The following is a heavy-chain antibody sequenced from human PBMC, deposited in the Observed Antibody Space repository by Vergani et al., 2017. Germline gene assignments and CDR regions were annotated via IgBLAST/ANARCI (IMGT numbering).Heavy chain of an antibody. CDR2: IWYDGSNK. V-gene: IGHV3-33*06. CDR3: AEAYLETYCGSWPNYSCYGMDV. Sequence: QVQLVESGGGVVQPGRSLRLSCAASGFTFSSYGMHWVRQAPGKGLEWVAVIWYDGSNKYYADSVKGRFTISRDNSKNTLYLQMNSLRAEDTAVYYCAEAYLETYCGSWPNYSCYGMDVWGQGTTVTVSS. CDR1: GFTFSSYG. J-gene: IGHJ6*02. D-gene: IGHD1-26*01.